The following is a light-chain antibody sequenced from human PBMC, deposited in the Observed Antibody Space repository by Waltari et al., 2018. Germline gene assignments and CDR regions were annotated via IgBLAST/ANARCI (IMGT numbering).Light chain of an antibody. J-gene: IGLJ1*01. V-gene: IGLV2-11*01. CDR1: SSDVGGSTY. Sequence: QSALTQPRSVSGSPGQSVPLSCPGTSSDVGGSTYVSWSQHPPGQAPKLMIYDVSKRPSGVPDRFSGSKSGNTASLTISGLQAEDEADYYCCSYAGSYTSYVFGTGTKVTVL. CDR2: DVS. CDR3: CSYAGSYTSYV.